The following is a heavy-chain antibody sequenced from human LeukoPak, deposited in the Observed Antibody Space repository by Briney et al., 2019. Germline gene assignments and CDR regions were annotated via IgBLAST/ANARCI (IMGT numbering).Heavy chain of an antibody. V-gene: IGHV3-11*01. CDR2: IGITTTTI. CDR3: ARGHYGLDY. CDR1: GFTFSEHY. J-gene: IGHJ4*02. D-gene: IGHD4-17*01. Sequence: GGSLRLSCAASGFTFSEHYMSWIRQAPGKGLEWVSYIGITTTTIFYADSVKGRFTISRDNAKNSLYLQMNTLRAEDTAVYYCARGHYGLDYWGRGTLVTVSS.